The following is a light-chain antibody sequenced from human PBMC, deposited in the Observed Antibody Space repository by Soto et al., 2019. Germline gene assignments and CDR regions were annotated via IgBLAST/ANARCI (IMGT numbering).Light chain of an antibody. J-gene: IGKJ3*01. CDR2: LGS. CDR1: QSLLHSNGYNY. V-gene: IGKV2-28*01. Sequence: DIVMTQSPLSLPVTPGEPASISCRSSQSLLHSNGYNYLDWYLQKPGQSPQLLIYLGSNRASGVADRFSGSGSGTDFTLKISRVEDEDVGVYYCMQSLQTPPFTFVPGTKGDIK. CDR3: MQSLQTPPFT.